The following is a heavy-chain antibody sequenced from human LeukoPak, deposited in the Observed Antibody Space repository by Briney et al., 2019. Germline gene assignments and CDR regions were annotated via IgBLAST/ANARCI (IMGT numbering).Heavy chain of an antibody. Sequence: SVKVSCKASGGTFSSYAISWVRQAPGQGLEWMGRMIPILGIANYAQKFQGRVTITADKSTSTAYMELSSLRSEDTAVYYCARGWRYCSSTSCYSFDYWGQGTLVTVSS. J-gene: IGHJ4*02. CDR2: MIPILGIA. CDR3: ARGWRYCSSTSCYSFDY. V-gene: IGHV1-69*04. D-gene: IGHD2-2*01. CDR1: GGTFSSYA.